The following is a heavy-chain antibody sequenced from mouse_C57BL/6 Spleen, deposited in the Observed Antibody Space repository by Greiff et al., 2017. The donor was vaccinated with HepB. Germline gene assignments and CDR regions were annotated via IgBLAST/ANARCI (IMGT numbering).Heavy chain of an antibody. CDR2: IDPNSGGT. CDR3: ARWGNYGGYYCDY. CDR1: GYTFTSYW. D-gene: IGHD2-1*01. Sequence: VQLQQSGAELVKPGASVKLSCKASGYTFTSYWMHWVKQRPGRGLEGIGRIDPNSGGTKYNEKFKSKATLTVDNPSSTAYMQLSSLTSEDSAVYYWARWGNYGGYYCDYWGQGTTLTVSS. J-gene: IGHJ2*01. V-gene: IGHV1-72*01.